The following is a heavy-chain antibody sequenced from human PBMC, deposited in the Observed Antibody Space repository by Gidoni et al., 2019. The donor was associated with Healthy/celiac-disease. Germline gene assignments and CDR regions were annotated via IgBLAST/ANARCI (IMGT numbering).Heavy chain of an antibody. Sequence: EVQLLESGGGLVQPGGSLRLSCAASGFTFSRYAMSWVRQAPGKGLEGVSAIIGSGGSTYYADSVKGRFTISRDNSKNTLDLQMNSLRAEDTAVYYCAKDIGLLAPHFDYWGQGTLVTVSS. CDR1: GFTFSRYA. CDR2: IIGSGGST. CDR3: AKDIGLLAPHFDY. D-gene: IGHD2-15*01. J-gene: IGHJ4*02. V-gene: IGHV3-23*01.